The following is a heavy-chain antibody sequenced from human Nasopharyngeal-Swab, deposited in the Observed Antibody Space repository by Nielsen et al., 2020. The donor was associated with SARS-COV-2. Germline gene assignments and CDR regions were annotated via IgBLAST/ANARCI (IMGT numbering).Heavy chain of an antibody. CDR2: INHRGST. D-gene: IGHD3-16*01. V-gene: IGHV4-34*01. J-gene: IGHJ4*02. CDR3: ARGESYDYVWEK. Sequence: SETLSLTCAVYGGSFSGYYWSWIRQPPGKGLEWIGEINHRGSTNYNPSLKSRVTISVDTSKNQFSLRLSSVTAADTAVYYCARGESYDYVWEKWGQGTLVTVSS. CDR1: GGSFSGYY.